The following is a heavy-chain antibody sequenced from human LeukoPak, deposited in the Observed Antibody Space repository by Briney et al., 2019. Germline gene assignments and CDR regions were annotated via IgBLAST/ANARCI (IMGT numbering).Heavy chain of an antibody. D-gene: IGHD6-19*01. J-gene: IGHJ4*02. V-gene: IGHV3-48*02. CDR2: ISSSSSI. Sequence: SGGSLRLSCAASGFTFSTYSMNWVRQAPGKGLEWVSYISSSSSIYYADSVKGRFTISRDNARNSLYLQMNSLRDEDTAVYYCARNPHSSGWYPLDYWGQGTLVTVSS. CDR3: ARNPHSSGWYPLDY. CDR1: GFTFSTYS.